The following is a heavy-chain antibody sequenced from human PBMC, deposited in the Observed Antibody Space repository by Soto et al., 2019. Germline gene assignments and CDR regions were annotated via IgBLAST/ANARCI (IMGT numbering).Heavy chain of an antibody. V-gene: IGHV3-23*01. CDR1: GFTFSSYA. D-gene: IGHD3-3*01. Sequence: GGSLRLSCAASGFTFSSYAMSWVRQAPGKGLEWVSAISGSGGSTYYADSVKGRFTISRDNSKNTLYLQMNSLRAEDTAVYYCAKDGSMGYDFWSGYHVQGIDYWGQGTLVTVSS. J-gene: IGHJ4*02. CDR3: AKDGSMGYDFWSGYHVQGIDY. CDR2: ISGSGGST.